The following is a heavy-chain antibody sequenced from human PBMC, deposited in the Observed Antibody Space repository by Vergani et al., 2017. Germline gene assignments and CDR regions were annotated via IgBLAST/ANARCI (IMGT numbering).Heavy chain of an antibody. J-gene: IGHJ4*02. D-gene: IGHD6-13*01. V-gene: IGHV4-59*01. CDR3: ARMIAAAGTEYFDY. Sequence: QVQLQESGPGLVKPSETLSLTCTVSGGSINSYYWSWIRQPPGKGLEWIGYIYYSGSTNYNPSLKSRVTISVDTSKNQFSLKLSSVTAADTAVYYCARMIAAAGTEYFDYGGQGTLVTVSS. CDR2: IYYSGST. CDR1: GGSINSYY.